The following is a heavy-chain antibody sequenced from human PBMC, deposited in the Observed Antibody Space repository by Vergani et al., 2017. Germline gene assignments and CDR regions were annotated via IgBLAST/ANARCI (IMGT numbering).Heavy chain of an antibody. V-gene: IGHV4-34*01. CDR3: ARGQRRDGYNPGGNYFDY. Sequence: QVQLQQWGAGLLKPSETLSLTCAVYGGSFSGYYWSWIRQPPGKGLEWIGEINHSGSTNYNPSLKSRVTISVDTSKNQFSLKLSSVTAADTAVYYFARGQRRDGYNPGGNYFDYWGQGTLVTVSS. CDR1: GGSFSGYY. J-gene: IGHJ4*02. D-gene: IGHD5-24*01. CDR2: INHSGST.